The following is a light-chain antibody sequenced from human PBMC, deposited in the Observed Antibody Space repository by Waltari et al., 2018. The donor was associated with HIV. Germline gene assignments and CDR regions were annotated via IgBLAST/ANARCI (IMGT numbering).Light chain of an antibody. V-gene: IGLV2-14*01. J-gene: IGLJ1*01. CDR2: EVS. Sequence: QSALTQPASVSGSPGQSITISCTGTSSAVGGYNYVSWYQQHPGKAPKLIISEVSNRPSGVSYRFSGSKSGNTASLTISGLQAEDDADYYCSSYTGNITPYVFGTGTKITVL. CDR1: SSAVGGYNY. CDR3: SSYTGNITPYV.